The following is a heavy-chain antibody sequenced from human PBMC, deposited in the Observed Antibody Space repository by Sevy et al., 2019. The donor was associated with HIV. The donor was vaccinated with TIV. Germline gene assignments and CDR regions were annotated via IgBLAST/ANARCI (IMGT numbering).Heavy chain of an antibody. CDR2: IKEDGSEK. V-gene: IGHV3-7*01. CDR1: GFTFSGNW. CDR3: AGDAGYCSSTSCYRGDYFDY. J-gene: IGHJ4*02. D-gene: IGHD2-2*02. Sequence: GSLRLSCAASGFTFSGNWMSWVRQAPGKGLEWVADIKEDGSEKYYVDSVKGRFTISRDNAKKSLYLQMNNLRAEDTAVYYCAGDAGYCSSTSCYRGDYFDYWGQGTLVTVSS.